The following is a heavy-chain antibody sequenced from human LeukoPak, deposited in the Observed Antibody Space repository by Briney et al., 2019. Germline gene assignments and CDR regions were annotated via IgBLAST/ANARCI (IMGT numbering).Heavy chain of an antibody. Sequence: PGGSLRLSCAASGFTFSSYGMSWVRQAPGKGLEWVSAISGSGGSTYYADSVKGRFTISRDNSKNTLYLQMNSLRAEDTAVYYCARVMGRYCSSTSCYVDYWGQGTLVTVSS. CDR3: ARVMGRYCSSTSCYVDY. J-gene: IGHJ4*02. D-gene: IGHD2-2*01. V-gene: IGHV3-23*01. CDR1: GFTFSSYG. CDR2: ISGSGGST.